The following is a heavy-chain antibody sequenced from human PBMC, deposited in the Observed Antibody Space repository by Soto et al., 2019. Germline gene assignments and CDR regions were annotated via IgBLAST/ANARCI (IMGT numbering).Heavy chain of an antibody. CDR2: IKSKTDGGTT. V-gene: IGHV3-15*01. CDR3: TTDYIAVAPYGRNFDY. D-gene: IGHD6-19*01. CDR1: GFTFSNAW. J-gene: IGHJ4*02. Sequence: PGGSLRLSCAASGFTFSNAWMSWVRQAPGRGLEWVGRIKSKTDGGTTDYAAPVKGRFTISRDDSKNTLYLQMNSLKTEDTAVYYCTTDYIAVAPYGRNFDYWGQGTLVTVSS.